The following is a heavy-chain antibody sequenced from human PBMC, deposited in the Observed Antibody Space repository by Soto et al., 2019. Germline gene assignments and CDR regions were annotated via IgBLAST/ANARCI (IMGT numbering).Heavy chain of an antibody. Sequence: QVQLVQSGAEVKKPGSSVKVSCKASGGTFSSYTISWVRQAPGQGLEWMGRIIPILGIANYAQKFQGRVTITADKSTSTAYMELSSLRSEDTAVYYCARRHGRMTYGIAAAGTEEGYFDLWGRGTLVTVSS. CDR2: IIPILGIA. CDR3: ARRHGRMTYGIAAAGTEEGYFDL. D-gene: IGHD6-13*01. J-gene: IGHJ2*01. CDR1: GGTFSSYT. V-gene: IGHV1-69*02.